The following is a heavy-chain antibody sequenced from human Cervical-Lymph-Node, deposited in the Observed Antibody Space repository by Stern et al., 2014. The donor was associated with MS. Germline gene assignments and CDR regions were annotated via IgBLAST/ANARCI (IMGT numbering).Heavy chain of an antibody. V-gene: IGHV1-69*01. CDR3: ATAGDAIYFFDL. CDR1: GGTVSSYA. J-gene: IGHJ4*02. Sequence: QVQLVQSGAEVKRPGSSVKVSCRASGGTVSSYAINWVRQAPGQGLEWMGGIIPIFGTRNYAQKFQGRVTIFADESTNTAYMELSRLKSEDTALYYCATAGDAIYFFDLWGQGTLVTVSS. D-gene: IGHD2-2*02. CDR2: IIPIFGTR.